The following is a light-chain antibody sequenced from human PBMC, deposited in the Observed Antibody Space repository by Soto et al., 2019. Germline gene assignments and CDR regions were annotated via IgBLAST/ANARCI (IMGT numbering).Light chain of an antibody. V-gene: IGKV3-20*01. CDR1: QSVSSNY. CDR3: QQYGSSPLT. J-gene: IGKJ4*01. Sequence: FSPGERATLSCRASQSVSSNYLAWYQQKPGQAPKVLIYRASSRATGIPDRFSGSGSGTDFTLTISRLEPEDFAVYYCQQYGSSPLTFGGGTKVDIK. CDR2: RAS.